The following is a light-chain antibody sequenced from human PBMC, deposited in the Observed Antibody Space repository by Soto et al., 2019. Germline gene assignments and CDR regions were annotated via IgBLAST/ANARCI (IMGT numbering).Light chain of an antibody. V-gene: IGKV3-15*01. CDR1: QSVNSD. CDR2: GAS. CDR3: QQYNQWPPWT. Sequence: EIVMTQSPATLSVSPGERATLSCRASQSVNSDLAWYQQKPSQAPRLLIYGASTRATGIPARFRGSGSGTDFTLTISSLQSEDFAVYYCQQYNQWPPWTFGQGTKVDIK. J-gene: IGKJ1*01.